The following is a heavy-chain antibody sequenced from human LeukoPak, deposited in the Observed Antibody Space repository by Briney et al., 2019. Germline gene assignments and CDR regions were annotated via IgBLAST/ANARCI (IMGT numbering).Heavy chain of an antibody. CDR3: ARGRDIVVVVAAARPYSFDY. Sequence: SGTPSLTSAVYGGSSFGCYSSWIRHPPPRRVEWRGEIIHSGGTNYNPSLNSRVTISVDTYKNQFSLKLSSVTAADTAVYYCARGRDIVVVVAAARPYSFDYWGQGTLVTVSS. D-gene: IGHD2-15*01. J-gene: IGHJ4*02. V-gene: IGHV4-34*01. CDR1: GGSSFGCY. CDR2: IIHSGGT.